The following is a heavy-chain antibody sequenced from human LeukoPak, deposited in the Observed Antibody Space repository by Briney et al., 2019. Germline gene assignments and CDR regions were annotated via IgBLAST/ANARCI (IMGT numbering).Heavy chain of an antibody. V-gene: IGHV1-2*02. J-gene: IGHJ4*02. Sequence: ASVKVSCKASGYTFTGYYMHWVRQAPGQGLEWMGWINPNSGGTNYAQKFQGRVTMTRDTSISTAYMELSRPRSDDTAVYYCARCFPYYYDSSGYSPPDYWGQGTLVTVSS. CDR3: ARCFPYYYDSSGYSPPDY. CDR1: GYTFTGYY. CDR2: INPNSGGT. D-gene: IGHD3-22*01.